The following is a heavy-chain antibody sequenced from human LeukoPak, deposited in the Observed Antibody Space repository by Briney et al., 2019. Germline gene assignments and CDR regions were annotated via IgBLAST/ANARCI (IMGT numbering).Heavy chain of an antibody. CDR3: TREGGGYEIDY. Sequence: PGGSLRLSCVRSGFTFSSYGMHWVRQAPGKGLQWVARITSDGSIQQYADSVRGRFTISRDSSKNTLYLQMNSLGAEDTAMYSCTREGGGYEIDYWGQGTLVIVSS. J-gene: IGHJ4*02. D-gene: IGHD5-12*01. V-gene: IGHV3-33*01. CDR1: GFTFSSYG. CDR2: ITSDGSIQ.